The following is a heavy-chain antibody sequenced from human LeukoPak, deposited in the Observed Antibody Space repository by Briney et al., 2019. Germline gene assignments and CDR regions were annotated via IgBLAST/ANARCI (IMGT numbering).Heavy chain of an antibody. CDR2: IILSGVST. CDR1: GYTFTSYY. CDR3: AREGYYDSSGDHYYGMDV. J-gene: IGHJ6*02. V-gene: IGHV1-46*01. D-gene: IGHD3-22*01. Sequence: ASVKVSCKASGYTFTSYYMHWVRQAPGQGLEWMGIIILSGVSTIYAQEFQGRVSMTRDTSTSTVYLELSSLRSEDTAVYYCAREGYYDSSGDHYYGMDVWGQGTTVTVSS.